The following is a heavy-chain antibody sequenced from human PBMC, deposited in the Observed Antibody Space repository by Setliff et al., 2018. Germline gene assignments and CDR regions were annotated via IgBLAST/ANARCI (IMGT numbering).Heavy chain of an antibody. Sequence: ASVKVSCKAFRYTFTGYYMHWVRQAPGQGLEWMGRINPNSGGTNYAQKFQGRVTMTRDTSISTAYMELSRLRSDDTAVYYCARVAVGAMGADYWGQGTLVTVSS. CDR1: RYTFTGYY. D-gene: IGHD1-26*01. V-gene: IGHV1-2*06. CDR2: INPNSGGT. CDR3: ARVAVGAMGADY. J-gene: IGHJ4*02.